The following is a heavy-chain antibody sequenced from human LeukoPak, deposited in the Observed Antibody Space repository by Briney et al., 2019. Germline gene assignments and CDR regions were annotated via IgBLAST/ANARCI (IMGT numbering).Heavy chain of an antibody. V-gene: IGHV3-21*01. D-gene: IGHD6-13*01. Sequence: GGSLRLSCAASGFTFSSYSTNWVRQAPGKGLEWVSSISSSSSYIYYADSVKGRFTISRDNAKNSLYLQMNSLRAEDTAVYYCAIHPRSSREGPWGQGTLVTVSS. CDR2: ISSSSSYI. CDR1: GFTFSSYS. J-gene: IGHJ5*02. CDR3: AIHPRSSREGP.